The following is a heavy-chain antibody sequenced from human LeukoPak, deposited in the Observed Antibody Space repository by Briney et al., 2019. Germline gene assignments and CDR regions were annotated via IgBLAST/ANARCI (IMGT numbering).Heavy chain of an antibody. Sequence: GGSLRLSCAASGFTFSSYSMNWVRQAPGKGLEWVSYISSSSSTIYYADSVKGRFTISRDNAKNSLYLQMNSLRAEDTAVYYCASEWFPEYPTHPDAFDIWGQGTMVTVSS. CDR2: ISSSSSTI. CDR3: ASEWFPEYPTHPDAFDI. CDR1: GFTFSSYS. D-gene: IGHD3-10*01. J-gene: IGHJ3*02. V-gene: IGHV3-48*01.